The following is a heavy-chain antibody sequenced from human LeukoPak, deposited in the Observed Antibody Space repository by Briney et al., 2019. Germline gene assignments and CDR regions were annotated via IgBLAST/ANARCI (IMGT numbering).Heavy chain of an antibody. CDR1: GGSVSSYYWS. CDR2: IYWDDNK. CDR3: AHSSSMRSGWFDP. V-gene: IGHV2-5*02. J-gene: IGHJ5*02. Sequence: TLSLTCTVSGGSVSSYYWSWVRQPPGKALEWLALIYWDDNKRYSPSLTSRLTITKDTSKNQVVLTMTNMDPVDTATYYCAHSSSMRSGWFDPWGQGTLVIVSS. D-gene: IGHD6-13*01.